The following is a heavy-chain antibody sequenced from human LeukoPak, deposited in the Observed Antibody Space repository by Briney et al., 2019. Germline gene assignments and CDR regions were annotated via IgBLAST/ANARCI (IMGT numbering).Heavy chain of an antibody. CDR3: ATGLFPNYNDSSGYYH. CDR2: FDPEDGET. CDR1: GYTLTELS. Sequence: GASVKVSCKVSGYTLTELSMHWVRQAPGKGLEWMGGFDPEDGETIYAQKFQGRVTMTEDTSTDTAYMELSSLRSEDTAVYYCATGLFPNYNDSSGYYHWGQGTLVTVSS. D-gene: IGHD3-22*01. J-gene: IGHJ5*02. V-gene: IGHV1-24*01.